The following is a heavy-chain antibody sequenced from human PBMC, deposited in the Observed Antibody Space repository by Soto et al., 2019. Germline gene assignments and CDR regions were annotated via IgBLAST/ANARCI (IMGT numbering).Heavy chain of an antibody. Sequence: PSETLSLTCTVSGAYVSDFSWSWIRQPAGKGLEWIGRITVNGITQYTPSFRSRVTMSMDTSRNQFSLNLQSATAADTALYYCARESGENWNYEAHWGQGTLVTVSS. D-gene: IGHD1-7*01. CDR3: ARESGENWNYEAH. J-gene: IGHJ1*01. V-gene: IGHV4-4*07. CDR2: ITVNGIT. CDR1: GAYVSDFS.